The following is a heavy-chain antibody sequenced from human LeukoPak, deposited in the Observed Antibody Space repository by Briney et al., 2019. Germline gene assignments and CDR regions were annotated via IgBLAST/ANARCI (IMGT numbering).Heavy chain of an antibody. V-gene: IGHV6-1*01. CDR3: ARGRNSGFDY. D-gene: IGHD2/OR15-2a*01. Sequence: SQTLSLTCAISGDSVSGNSAVAWNWLRQTPARGLEWLGWTYYRSKWNNDYAVSVKSRITINPDTSKNQFSLHLNSVTPEDTAVYYCARGRNSGFDYWGQGTLVTVSS. CDR2: TYYRSKWNN. J-gene: IGHJ4*02. CDR1: GDSVSGNSAVA.